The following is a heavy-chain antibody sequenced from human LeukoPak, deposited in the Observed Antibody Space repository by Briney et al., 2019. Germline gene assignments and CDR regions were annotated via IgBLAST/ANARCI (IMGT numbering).Heavy chain of an antibody. Sequence: GGSLRLSCAASGFSFNSHAMNWVRQVPGKGLQWVSTIDASGVNTYYGDSVEGRFTISRDNSKNTLYLQMNSLRAEDTAVYYCAKDQGGYTYESFDYWGQGTLVTASS. CDR3: AKDQGGYTYESFDY. CDR2: IDASGVNT. V-gene: IGHV3-23*01. CDR1: GFSFNSHA. D-gene: IGHD5-18*01. J-gene: IGHJ4*02.